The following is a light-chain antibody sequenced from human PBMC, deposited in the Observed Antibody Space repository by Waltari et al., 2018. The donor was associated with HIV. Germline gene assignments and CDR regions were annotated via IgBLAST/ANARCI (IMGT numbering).Light chain of an antibody. CDR3: AAWDDSLNGVI. J-gene: IGLJ2*01. CDR1: SSNIGSNT. CDR2: SNN. Sequence: QSVLTQPPSASGTPGQRVTMSCSGSSSNIGSNTVNWYQQLPGTAPKLLMYSNNQRPSGVPDRFSGSKSGTSASLAISGLQSEVEADYYCAAWDDSLNGVIFGGGTKLTVL. V-gene: IGLV1-44*01.